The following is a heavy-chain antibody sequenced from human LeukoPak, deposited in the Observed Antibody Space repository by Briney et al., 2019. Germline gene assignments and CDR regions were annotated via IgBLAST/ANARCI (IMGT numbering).Heavy chain of an antibody. J-gene: IGHJ4*02. CDR1: LDSITSVF. D-gene: IGHD3-10*01. V-gene: IGHV4-59*08. CDR3: ARLDCISSPCYNY. CDR2: INYGGNA. Sequence: SETLSLTCNLSLDSITSVFWSSSRESPGKGVEWIGYINYGGNADYHPSLNSRVTISVTRSKKQVSLKMRSMTAADTAVYYCARLDCISSPCYNYWAPGALVTVSS.